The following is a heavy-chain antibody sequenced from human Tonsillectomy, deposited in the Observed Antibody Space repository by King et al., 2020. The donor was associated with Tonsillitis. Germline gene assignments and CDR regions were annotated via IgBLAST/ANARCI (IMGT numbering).Heavy chain of an antibody. J-gene: IGHJ3*02. CDR1: GITFRNHW. Sequence: VQLVESGGGLVQSGGSLRLSCAASGITFRNHWMSWVRQAPGKGLEWVANIKEDGSETFYVDSVKGRFTISRDNAKNSVYLQMNSLRSEETAVYYCARDSGSCNGCAFDILGQGTMVTVSS. CDR2: IKEDGSET. CDR3: ARDSGSCNGCAFDI. V-gene: IGHV3-7*01. D-gene: IGHD2-15*01.